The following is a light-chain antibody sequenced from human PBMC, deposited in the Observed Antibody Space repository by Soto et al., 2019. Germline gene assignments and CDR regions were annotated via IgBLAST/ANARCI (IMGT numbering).Light chain of an antibody. CDR3: QQYGSSPTT. CDR2: GAS. V-gene: IGKV3-20*01. J-gene: IGKJ1*01. Sequence: EIVLTQSPGSLSLSPGERAALSCRASQTVSSSYLAWYQQKSGQAPRLLVYGASTRATGIPDRFSGSGSGTDFNLTINRLEPEDFAVYYCQQYGSSPTTFGQGNKVEIK. CDR1: QTVSSSY.